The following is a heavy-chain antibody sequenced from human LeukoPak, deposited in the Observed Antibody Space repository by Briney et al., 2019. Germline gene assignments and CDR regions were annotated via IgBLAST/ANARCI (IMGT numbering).Heavy chain of an antibody. Sequence: GGSLRLSCAASGFTFSSYWMHWVRQTPGKGLVWVSRINSDGSSTSYADSVKGRFTISRDNAKNTLYLQMNSLRAEDTAVYYCARKAGGYSYGPLDYWGQGTLVTVSS. CDR1: GFTFSSYW. CDR3: ARKAGGYSYGPLDY. J-gene: IGHJ4*02. D-gene: IGHD5-18*01. V-gene: IGHV3-74*01. CDR2: INSDGSST.